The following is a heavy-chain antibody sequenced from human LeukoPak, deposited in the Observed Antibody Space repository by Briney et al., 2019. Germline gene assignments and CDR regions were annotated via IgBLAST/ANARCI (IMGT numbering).Heavy chain of an antibody. CDR1: GGSITSYY. V-gene: IGHV4-59*08. J-gene: IGHJ4*02. CDR3: ASSYFYDGNRYFDY. D-gene: IGHD3-22*01. Sequence: SETPSLTCNVSGGSITSYYWNWIRQSPGKGLEWIGYIYYTGSTNSNPSLKSRLTISLDTSKKQFSLKLSSVTAADTAIYYCASSYFYDGNRYFDYWGQGALVTVSS. CDR2: IYYTGST.